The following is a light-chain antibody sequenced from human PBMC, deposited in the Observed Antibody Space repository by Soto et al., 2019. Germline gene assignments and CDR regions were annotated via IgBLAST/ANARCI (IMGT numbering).Light chain of an antibody. V-gene: IGKV1-39*01. CDR2: AAS. Sequence: IQMTQSPSSLSASVGDRVTITCRASQSISSYLNWYQQKPGKAPKLLIYAASSLQSGVPSRFSGSGSGTDCTLTISCLQYEDCATYYCQQYYSYPRTFGQGTKVDIK. CDR1: QSISSY. CDR3: QQYYSYPRT. J-gene: IGKJ1*01.